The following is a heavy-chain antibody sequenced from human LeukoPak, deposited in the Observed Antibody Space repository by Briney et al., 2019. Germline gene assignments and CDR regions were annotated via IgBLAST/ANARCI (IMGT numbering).Heavy chain of an antibody. J-gene: IGHJ4*02. Sequence: ASVKVSCKASGYTFTGYYMHWVRQAPGQGLEWMGWINPNSGGTNYAQKFQGWVTMTRDTSISTAYMELSRLRSDDTAVYYCASGNGGSGWYSADYWGQGTLVTVSS. CDR2: INPNSGGT. D-gene: IGHD6-19*01. CDR3: ASGNGGSGWYSADY. V-gene: IGHV1-2*04. CDR1: GYTFTGYY.